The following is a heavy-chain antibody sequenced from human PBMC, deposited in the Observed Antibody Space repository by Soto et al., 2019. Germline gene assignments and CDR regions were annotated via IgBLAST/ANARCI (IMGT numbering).Heavy chain of an antibody. J-gene: IGHJ4*02. CDR3: ASIIAAAGSHDY. Sequence: VASVKVSCKASGYTFTSYGISWVRQAPGQGLEWMGWISAYNGNTNYAQKLQGRVTMTTDASTSTAYMELRSLRSDDTAVYYCASIIAAAGSHDYWGQGTLVTVSS. CDR2: ISAYNGNT. D-gene: IGHD6-13*01. CDR1: GYTFTSYG. V-gene: IGHV1-18*01.